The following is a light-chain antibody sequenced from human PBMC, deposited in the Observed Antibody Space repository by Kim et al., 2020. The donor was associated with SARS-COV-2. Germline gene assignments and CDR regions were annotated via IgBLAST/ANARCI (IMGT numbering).Light chain of an antibody. CDR1: RSNIGSNT. CDR3: AAWDDSLNGVV. CDR2: SND. V-gene: IGLV1-44*01. J-gene: IGLJ2*01. Sequence: GQRDSISCSGRRSNIGSNTVIWYQQFPGTAPKLLIYSNDQRPSGVPYRFSGSKSGPSASLDISGLQSEDEAEYHCAAWDDSLNGVVFGGGTQLTVL.